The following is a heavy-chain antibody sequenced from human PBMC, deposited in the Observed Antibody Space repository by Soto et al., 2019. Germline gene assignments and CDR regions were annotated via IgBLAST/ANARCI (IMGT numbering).Heavy chain of an antibody. CDR1: GGSIGSYY. J-gene: IGHJ4*02. D-gene: IGHD3-3*01. Sequence: QVQLQESGPGLVKPSETLSLTCSVSGGSIGSYYWSWIRQPPGKGLEWIGYIYYSGSTNYNPSLKSRVTISVDTSKNPLSLKLSSVTAADTAVYYCARGGWRQIDYWCQGTLVTVSS. CDR2: IYYSGST. CDR3: ARGGWRQIDY. V-gene: IGHV4-59*08.